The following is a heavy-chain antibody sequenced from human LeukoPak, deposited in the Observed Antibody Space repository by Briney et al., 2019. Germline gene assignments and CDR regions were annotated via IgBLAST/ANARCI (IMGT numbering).Heavy chain of an antibody. CDR2: IRYDGSNK. V-gene: IGHV3-30*02. CDR3: AKDGSGYNSRLYFDY. CDR1: GFTFSSYG. J-gene: IGHJ4*02. Sequence: GGSLRLSCAASGFTFSSYGMHWVHQAPGKGLEWVAFIRYDGSNKYYADSVKGRFTISRDNSKNTLYLQMNSLRAEDTAVYYCAKDGSGYNSRLYFDYWGQGTLVTVSS. D-gene: IGHD5-24*01.